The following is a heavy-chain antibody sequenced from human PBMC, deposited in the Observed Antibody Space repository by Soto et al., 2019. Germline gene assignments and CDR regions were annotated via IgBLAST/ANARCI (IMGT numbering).Heavy chain of an antibody. V-gene: IGHV4-34*01. J-gene: IGHJ4*02. CDR3: ARDKITGLCDY. CDR1: GGSFSGYY. D-gene: IGHD1-1*01. Sequence: QVQLQQWGAGLLKPSETLSLTCAVYGGSFSGYYWTWIRQPPGTGLEWIGEINHSGSTNYNPSLKXXVTISVDTSKNQSSLKLTSVTAADTAVYYCARDKITGLCDYWGQGTLVTVSS. CDR2: INHSGST.